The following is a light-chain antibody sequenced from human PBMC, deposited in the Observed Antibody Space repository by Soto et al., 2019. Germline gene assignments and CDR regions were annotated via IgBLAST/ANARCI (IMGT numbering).Light chain of an antibody. CDR3: CSFARGSTLV. Sequence: QSALTQPASVSGSPGQSSTISCTVTSSDVGGYNLVSWYQQHPGNAPKLMIYEGSKRPSGVSNRFFGSKSGTPASLTISGLQAEDEADYFCCSFARGSTLVFGGGPQLTVL. V-gene: IGLV2-23*01. CDR1: SSDVGGYNL. J-gene: IGLJ3*02. CDR2: EGS.